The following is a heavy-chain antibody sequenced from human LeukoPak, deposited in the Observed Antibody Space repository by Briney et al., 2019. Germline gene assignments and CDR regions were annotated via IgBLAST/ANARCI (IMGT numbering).Heavy chain of an antibody. V-gene: IGHV4-61*01. Sequence: PSETLSLTCTVSGDSVSNSNYYWSWLRQPPGQPLEWIGYIYYTGNTYYNPSLEGRVTLSVDTSKNQFSVKLSSVTAADTAVYYCARSQNYYGSGDYWSQGTLVTVSS. CDR2: IYYTGNT. D-gene: IGHD3-10*01. CDR1: GDSVSNSNYY. J-gene: IGHJ4*02. CDR3: ARSQNYYGSGDY.